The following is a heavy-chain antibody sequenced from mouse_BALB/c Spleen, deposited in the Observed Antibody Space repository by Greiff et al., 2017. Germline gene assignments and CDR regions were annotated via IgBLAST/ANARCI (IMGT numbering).Heavy chain of an antibody. Sequence: VQLQQSGTVLARPGASVKMSCKASGYSFTSYWMHWVKQRPGQGLEWIGAIYPGNSDTSYNQKFKGKAKLTAVTSASTAYMELSSLTNEDSAVYYWTRSGGLRRDAMDYWGQGTSVTVSS. CDR2: IYPGNSDT. CDR1: GYSFTSYW. CDR3: TRSGGLRRDAMDY. J-gene: IGHJ4*01. V-gene: IGHV1-5*01. D-gene: IGHD2-4*01.